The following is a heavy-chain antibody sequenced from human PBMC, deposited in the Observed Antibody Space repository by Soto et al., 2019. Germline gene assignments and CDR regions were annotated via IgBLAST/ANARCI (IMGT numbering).Heavy chain of an antibody. V-gene: IGHV1-8*01. Sequence: QVQLVQSGAEVKKPGASVKVSCEASGYAFTSYDINWVRQAPGQGLEWMGWMNPNSGNTGYAQKFQGRATMTRLTSITTAYMELSSLTSEDTAVYYCARGGGYYDRSGQYHFLRTDSWGQGTLVTVSS. CDR1: GYAFTSYD. CDR2: MNPNSGNT. D-gene: IGHD3-22*01. CDR3: ARGGGYYDRSGQYHFLRTDS. J-gene: IGHJ4*02.